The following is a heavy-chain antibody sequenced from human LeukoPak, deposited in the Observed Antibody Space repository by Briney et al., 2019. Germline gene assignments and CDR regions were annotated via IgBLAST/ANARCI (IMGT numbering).Heavy chain of an antibody. V-gene: IGHV1-2*06. D-gene: IGHD2-15*01. CDR3: ARGWCSGGSCYSSDFDY. J-gene: IGHJ4*02. CDR1: GYTFTGYY. CDR2: INPNSGGT. Sequence: ASVMVSCKASGYTFTGYYMHWVRQAPGQGLEWMGRINPNSGGTNYAQKFQGRVTMTRDTSISTAYMELSGLRSDDTAVYYCARGWCSGGSCYSSDFDYWGQGTLVTVSS.